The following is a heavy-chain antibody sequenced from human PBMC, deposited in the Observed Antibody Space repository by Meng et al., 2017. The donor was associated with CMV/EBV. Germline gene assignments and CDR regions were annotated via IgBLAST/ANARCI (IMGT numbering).Heavy chain of an antibody. J-gene: IGHJ6*02. CDR3: ARGHYWSGYSYYYYGMDV. D-gene: IGHD3-3*01. V-gene: IGHV4-34*01. CDR2: INHSGST. CDR1: GGSFGGYY. Sequence: GSLRLSCAVYGGSFGGYYWSWIRQPPGKGLEWIGEINHSGSTNYNPSLKSRVTISVDTSKNQFSLKLSSVTAADTAVYYCARGHYWSGYSYYYYGMDVWGQGTTVTVSS.